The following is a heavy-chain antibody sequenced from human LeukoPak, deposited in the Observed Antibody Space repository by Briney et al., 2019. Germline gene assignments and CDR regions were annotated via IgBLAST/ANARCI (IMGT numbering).Heavy chain of an antibody. Sequence: GASVKVSCKASGGTFSSYAISWVRQAPGQGLEWMGGIIPIFGTANYAQKFQGRVTITTDESTSTACMELSSLRSEDTAVYYCAREGQLVRGFDYWGQGTLVTVSS. CDR2: IIPIFGTA. CDR1: GGTFSSYA. J-gene: IGHJ4*02. D-gene: IGHD6-13*01. CDR3: AREGQLVRGFDY. V-gene: IGHV1-69*05.